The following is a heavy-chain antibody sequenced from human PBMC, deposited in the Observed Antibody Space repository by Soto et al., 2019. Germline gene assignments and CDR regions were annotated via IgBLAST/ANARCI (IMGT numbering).Heavy chain of an antibody. CDR3: VRDNSGFDY. V-gene: IGHV1-46*03. Sequence: QVQLVQSGTEVKKPGASVKLSCKTSGYTFTNNYMHWVRQAPGQGLEWMGMIYPNGGTTDYAQKFQGSVTMTSDTSTTTVYMELSSLTADDRAVYYCVRDNSGFDYWGQGTVVTVSS. CDR2: IYPNGGTT. D-gene: IGHD6-13*01. CDR1: GYTFTNNY. J-gene: IGHJ4*02.